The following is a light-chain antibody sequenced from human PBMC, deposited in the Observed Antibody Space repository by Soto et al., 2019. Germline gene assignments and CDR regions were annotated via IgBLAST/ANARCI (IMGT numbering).Light chain of an antibody. CDR1: ESVSTK. V-gene: IGKV3-15*01. J-gene: IGKJ1*01. CDR3: QQYNNWPPWT. Sequence: EIVLTQSPATLSLSPGERATLSCRASESVSTKLAWYQQKPGQSPRLLIYGASTRATGIPARFSGSGSGTEFTLTISGLQSEDFAVYYCQQYNNWPPWTCGQGTKVDIK. CDR2: GAS.